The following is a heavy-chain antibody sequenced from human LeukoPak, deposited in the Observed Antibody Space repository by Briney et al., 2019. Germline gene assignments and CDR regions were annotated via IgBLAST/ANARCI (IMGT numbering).Heavy chain of an antibody. CDR3: ARDNSVGDNAWWFDP. J-gene: IGHJ5*02. V-gene: IGHV1-8*02. CDR2: INPNSGGT. CDR1: GGTFSSYA. Sequence: GASVKVSCKASGGTFSSYAISWVRQAPGQGLEWMGWINPNSGGTNYAQKFQGRVTMTRDMSTSTDYMELSSLRSEDTAIYYCARDNSVGDNAWWFDPWGQGTLVTVSS. D-gene: IGHD1-26*01.